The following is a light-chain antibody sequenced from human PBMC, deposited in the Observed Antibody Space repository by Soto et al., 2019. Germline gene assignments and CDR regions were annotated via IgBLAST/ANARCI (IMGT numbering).Light chain of an antibody. V-gene: IGKV1-9*01. Sequence: DIQLTQSPSFLSASVGDRVTITCRASQGISSFLAWYQQKLGQAPKLLIYAASTLESGVSLRFSGSGSGTEFTLTISSLQPEDFATYYCQQYNNWPPMYTFGQGTKLEIK. CDR2: AAS. J-gene: IGKJ2*01. CDR3: QQYNNWPPMYT. CDR1: QGISSF.